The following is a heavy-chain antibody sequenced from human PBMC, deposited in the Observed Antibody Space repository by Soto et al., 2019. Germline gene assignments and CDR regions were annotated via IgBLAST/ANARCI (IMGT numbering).Heavy chain of an antibody. CDR1: GGSTSDSY. J-gene: IGHJ5*01. CDR2: IHHSGSI. Sequence: QVQLQESGPGLVKPSETLSLTCSVSGGSTSDSYWSWIRQPPGKGLEWIAYIHHSGSIYYNPSLKSRATISIDTSTNHFSLNLASVTGADTAVYYCARGYDGFDPWGQGTLVTVSS. CDR3: ARGYDGFDP. V-gene: IGHV4-59*01. D-gene: IGHD1-1*01.